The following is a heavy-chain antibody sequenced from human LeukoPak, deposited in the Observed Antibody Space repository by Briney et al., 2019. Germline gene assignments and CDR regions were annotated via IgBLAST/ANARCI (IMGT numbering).Heavy chain of an antibody. V-gene: IGHV1-46*01. D-gene: IGHD3-10*01. CDR3: ARGLHITMVRGVYRFDP. CDR2: INPSGGST. J-gene: IGHJ5*02. Sequence: ASVKVSCKASGYTFTSYYMHWVRQAPGQGLEWMGVINPSGGSTSYAQKFQGRVTMTRDTSTSTVYMELSSLRSDDTAVYYCARGLHITMVRGVYRFDPWGQGTLVTVSS. CDR1: GYTFTSYY.